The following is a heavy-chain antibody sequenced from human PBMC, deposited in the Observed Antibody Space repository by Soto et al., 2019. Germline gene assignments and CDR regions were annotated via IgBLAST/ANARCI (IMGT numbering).Heavy chain of an antibody. V-gene: IGHV1-69*13. CDR2: IFPILGTA. J-gene: IGHJ4*02. CDR1: GGTFSSYA. Sequence: GASVKVSCKASGGTFSSYAFSWVRQAPGPGLEWMGGIFPILGTANYAQNSQGRVTITADESTSTSYMDLTSLRSEDAALDYCAVPRAVYTSMVQCYYFDSWGQGTLVTVSS. D-gene: IGHD3-10*01. CDR3: AVPRAVYTSMVQCYYFDS.